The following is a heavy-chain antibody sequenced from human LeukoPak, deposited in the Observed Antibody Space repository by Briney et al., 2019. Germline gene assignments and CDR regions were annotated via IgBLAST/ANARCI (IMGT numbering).Heavy chain of an antibody. Sequence: PGGSLRLSCAASGFIFSTYEMNWVRQAPGKGLEWVSSIRSSTTYVYYADSVKGRFTISRDNAKNSLYLQMNSLRAEDMAVYYCARDSLTMIVGRQKRGLDYWGQGTLVTVSS. CDR3: ARDSLTMIVGRQKRGLDY. CDR2: IRSSTTYV. V-gene: IGHV3-21*01. D-gene: IGHD3-22*01. J-gene: IGHJ4*02. CDR1: GFIFSTYE.